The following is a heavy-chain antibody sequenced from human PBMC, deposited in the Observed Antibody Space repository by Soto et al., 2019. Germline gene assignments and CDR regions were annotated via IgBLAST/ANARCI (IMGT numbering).Heavy chain of an antibody. CDR3: ASRIGGSSSSDYYYYYYMDV. Sequence: GASVKVSCKASGYTLTGDYMDWVRQAPGQGLEWVGIINPSGGSTSYAQKFQGRVTMTRDTSTSTVYMELSSLRSEDTAVYYCASRIGGSSSSDYYYYYYMDVWGKGTTVTVSS. D-gene: IGHD6-6*01. J-gene: IGHJ6*03. V-gene: IGHV1-46*03. CDR1: GYTLTGDY. CDR2: INPSGGST.